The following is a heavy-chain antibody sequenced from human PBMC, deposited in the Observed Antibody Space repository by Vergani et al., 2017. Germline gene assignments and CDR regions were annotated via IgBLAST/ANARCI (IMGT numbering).Heavy chain of an antibody. CDR1: GFTFSSYG. Sequence: QVQLVESGGGVVQPGRSLRLSCAASGFTFSSYGMHWVRQAPGKGLEWVAVISYDGSNKYYADSVKGRFTISRDNSKNTLYLQMNSLRAEDTAVYYCAKDLTDYDILTGYYPKYYFDYWGQGTLVTVSS. D-gene: IGHD3-9*01. V-gene: IGHV3-30*18. CDR3: AKDLTDYDILTGYYPKYYFDY. J-gene: IGHJ4*02. CDR2: ISYDGSNK.